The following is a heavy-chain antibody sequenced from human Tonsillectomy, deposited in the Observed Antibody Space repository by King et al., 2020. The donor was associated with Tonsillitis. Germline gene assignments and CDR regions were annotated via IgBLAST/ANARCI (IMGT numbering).Heavy chain of an antibody. V-gene: IGHV4-38-2*02. CDR1: GYSISSGFY. CDR2: ILHSGST. J-gene: IGHJ4*02. CDR3: ARDQSESSLSL. D-gene: IGHD6-19*01. Sequence: VQLVESGPGLVKPSETLSLTCAVSGYSISSGFYWGWVRQSPGKGLEWIATILHSGSTYYNPSLKNRVIISMDTSKNHFSLRMTSVTAAATAVYYCARDQSESSLSLWGQGILFTVSS.